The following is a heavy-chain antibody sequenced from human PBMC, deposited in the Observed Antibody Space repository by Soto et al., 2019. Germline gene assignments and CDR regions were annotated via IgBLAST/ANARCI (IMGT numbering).Heavy chain of an antibody. D-gene: IGHD3-3*01. CDR2: IYYSGST. J-gene: IGHJ5*02. V-gene: IGHV4-31*02. CDR3: ARTYYDFWSGYYHNNWFDP. Sequence: TVSGGSISSGGYYWSWIRQHPGKGLEWIGYIYYSGSTYYNPSLKSRVTISVDTSKNQFSLKLSSVTAADTAVYYCARTYYDFWSGYYHNNWFDPWGQGTLVTVSS. CDR1: GGSISSGGYY.